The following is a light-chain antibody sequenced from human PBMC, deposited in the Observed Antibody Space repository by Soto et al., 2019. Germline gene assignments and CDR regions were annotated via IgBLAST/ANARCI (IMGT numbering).Light chain of an antibody. Sequence: QSALTQPASVSGSPGQSITISRTGSSSDVGGYNYVSWYQQHPGKAPKLLIYEVSNRPSGVSNRFSGSKSGNTASLTISGLQAEDEAEYYCSSYTNTVTVKVFGGGTKLTVL. J-gene: IGLJ3*02. CDR3: SSYTNTVTVKV. V-gene: IGLV2-14*01. CDR1: SSDVGGYNY. CDR2: EVS.